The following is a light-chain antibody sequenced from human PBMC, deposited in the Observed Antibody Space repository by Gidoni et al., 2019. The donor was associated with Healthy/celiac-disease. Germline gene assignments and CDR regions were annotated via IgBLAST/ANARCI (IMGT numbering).Light chain of an antibody. CDR1: QSISSY. J-gene: IGKJ2*01. CDR2: AAS. CDR3: QQSYSTPLYT. Sequence: DIQMTQSPASLSASVGDIVTITCRASQSISSYLNWYQQNPGKAPKLLIYAASSLQSGVPSRFSGSGSGTDFTLTISSLQPEDFATYYCQQSYSTPLYTFGQGTKLEIK. V-gene: IGKV1-39*01.